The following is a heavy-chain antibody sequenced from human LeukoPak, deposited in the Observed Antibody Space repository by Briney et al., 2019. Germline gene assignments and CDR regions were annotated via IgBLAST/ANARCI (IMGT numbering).Heavy chain of an antibody. V-gene: IGHV3-64*01. Sequence: PGGSLRLSCAASGFNFSGHVMHWVRQASGRGLEYVSAVSNDGYTTYYANSVKGRFSISRDNSKNTLFLQLGSLTTEDMAVYYCARGHPYNYGSNYMDVWGTGTTVTVSS. D-gene: IGHD3-10*01. J-gene: IGHJ6*03. CDR2: VSNDGYTT. CDR1: GFNFSGHV. CDR3: ARGHPYNYGSNYMDV.